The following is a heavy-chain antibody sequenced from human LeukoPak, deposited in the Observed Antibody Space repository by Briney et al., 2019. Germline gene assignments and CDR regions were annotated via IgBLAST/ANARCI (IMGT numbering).Heavy chain of an antibody. V-gene: IGHV3-23*01. CDR2: ISGSGGST. CDR1: GFTFSIYA. J-gene: IGHJ4*02. CDR3: AKVSDIVVVVAAFGY. Sequence: GGSLRLSCAASGFTFSIYAMSWVRQAPGKGLEWVSAISGSGGSTYYADSVKGRFTISRDNSKNTLYLQMNSLRAEDTAVYYCAKVSDIVVVVAAFGYWGQGTLVTVSS. D-gene: IGHD2-15*01.